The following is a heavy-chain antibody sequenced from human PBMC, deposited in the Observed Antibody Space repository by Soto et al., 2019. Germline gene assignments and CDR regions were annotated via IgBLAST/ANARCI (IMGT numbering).Heavy chain of an antibody. D-gene: IGHD3-3*01. V-gene: IGHV4-34*01. CDR1: GGSFSGYY. Sequence: SETLSLTCAVCGGSFSGYYWSWIRQPPGKGLEWIGEINHSGSTNYNPSLKSRVTISVDTSKNQFSLKLSSVTAADTAVYYCARSGPFWSGYYPLDYWGQGTLVTVSS. CDR3: ARSGPFWSGYYPLDY. J-gene: IGHJ4*02. CDR2: INHSGST.